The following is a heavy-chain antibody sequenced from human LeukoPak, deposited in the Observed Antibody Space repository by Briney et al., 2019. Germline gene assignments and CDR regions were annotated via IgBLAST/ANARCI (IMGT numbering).Heavy chain of an antibody. V-gene: IGHV3-23*01. D-gene: IGHD5-18*01. J-gene: IGHJ4*02. Sequence: PGGSLRLSCEASGFTFGSYAMYWVRQGPGKGLEWVAGIFGSGGSPHYADSVKGRFTIYRDNSQNMVYLHINSLRAEDTAVYYCGKTTVGYSSGQKPAWPVDYWGQGTLVTVSS. CDR3: GKTTVGYSSGQKPAWPVDY. CDR2: IFGSGGSP. CDR1: GFTFGSYA.